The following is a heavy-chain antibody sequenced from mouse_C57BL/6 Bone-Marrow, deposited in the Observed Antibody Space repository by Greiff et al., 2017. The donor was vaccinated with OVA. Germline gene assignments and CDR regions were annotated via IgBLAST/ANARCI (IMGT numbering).Heavy chain of an antibody. CDR2: IYPGGGGT. CDR1: GYTFTSYW. J-gene: IGHJ2*01. V-gene: IGHV1-55*01. D-gene: IGHD1-1*01. CDR3: AREGYYCSSYYFDY. Sequence: QVQLQQPGAELVKPGASVKMSCKASGYTFTSYWITWVKQRPGPGLEWIGDIYPGGGGTNYNEKFKSKATLTVDTSSSPAYMQLSSLTSEDSAVYYCAREGYYCSSYYFDYWGQGTTLTVSS.